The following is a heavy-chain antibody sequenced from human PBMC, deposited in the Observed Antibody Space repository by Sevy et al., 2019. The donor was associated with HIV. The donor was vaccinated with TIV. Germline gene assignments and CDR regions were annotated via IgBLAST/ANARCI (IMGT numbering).Heavy chain of an antibody. CDR1: GASINNYY. CDR3: ARCARLRDDNVWFDY. Sequence: SETLSLTCTVSGASINNYYWSWIRQPPGKGLEWIGYIYYSRTTMYSPSLKSRVTISADTSKNLFSLRLNSVTAADTAVYYSARCARLRDDNVWFDYWGQGTLVTVSS. D-gene: IGHD3-16*01. CDR2: IYYSRTT. V-gene: IGHV4-59*12. J-gene: IGHJ4*02.